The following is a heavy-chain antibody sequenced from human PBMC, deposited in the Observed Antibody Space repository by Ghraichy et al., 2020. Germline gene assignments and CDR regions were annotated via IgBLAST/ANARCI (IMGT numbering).Heavy chain of an antibody. D-gene: IGHD6-13*01. CDR2: TYYRSKWYN. V-gene: IGHV6-1*01. Sequence: SQTLSLTRAISGDSVSSNSAAWNWIRQSPSRGLEWLGRTYYRSKWYNDYAVSVKSRITINPDTSKNQFSLQLNSVTPEDTAVYYCARGGGGGIAAAGNGDFDYYYYMDVWGKGTTVTVSS. CDR3: ARGGGGGIAAAGNGDFDYYYYMDV. CDR1: GDSVSSNSAA. J-gene: IGHJ6*03.